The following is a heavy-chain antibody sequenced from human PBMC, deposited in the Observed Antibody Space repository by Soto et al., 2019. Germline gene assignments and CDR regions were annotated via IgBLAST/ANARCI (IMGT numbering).Heavy chain of an antibody. CDR2: INHSGST. CDR3: ASRGKLRYYFDY. Sequence: PSETLSLTCAVYGGSFSGYYWSWIRQPPGKGLEWIGEINHSGSTNYNPSLKSRVTISVDTSKNQFSLKLSSVTAADTAVYYCASRGKLRYYFDYWGQGTLVTVSS. V-gene: IGHV4-34*01. CDR1: GGSFSGYY. J-gene: IGHJ4*02. D-gene: IGHD1-7*01.